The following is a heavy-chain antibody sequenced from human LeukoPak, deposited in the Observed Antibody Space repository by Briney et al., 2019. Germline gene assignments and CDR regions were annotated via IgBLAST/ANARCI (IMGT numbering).Heavy chain of an antibody. D-gene: IGHD2-15*01. CDR3: ARGEESLGYCSGGSCSYMDV. J-gene: IGHJ6*03. V-gene: IGHV4-38-2*01. Sequence: PSETLSLTCAVSGYSISSGYYWGWIRPPPRKGLEWIGSIYHSGSTYYNPSLKSRVTISVDTSKNQFSLKLSSVTAADTAVYYCARGEESLGYCSGGSCSYMDVWGKGTTVTVSS. CDR1: GYSISSGYY. CDR2: IYHSGST.